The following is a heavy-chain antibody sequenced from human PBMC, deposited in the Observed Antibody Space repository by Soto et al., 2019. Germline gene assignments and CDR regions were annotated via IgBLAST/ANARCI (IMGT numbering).Heavy chain of an antibody. Sequence: QITLKESGPPLVKPTQTLTLTCTFSGFSLSTRALGVGWIRQPPGKALEWLALIYWNDDKRYSPSLKNRLTITKDTSNNRVVLTMTNMDPVDTATYYCAHRHDLRAFDIWGQGTMVTVSS. CDR3: AHRHDLRAFDI. CDR1: GFSLSTRALG. J-gene: IGHJ3*02. CDR2: IYWNDDK. D-gene: IGHD3-16*01. V-gene: IGHV2-5*01.